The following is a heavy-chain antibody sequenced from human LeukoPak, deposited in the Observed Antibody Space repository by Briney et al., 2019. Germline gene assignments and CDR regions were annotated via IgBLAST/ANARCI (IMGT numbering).Heavy chain of an antibody. V-gene: IGHV3-30*02. Sequence: AGGPLRLSCAASGFTFSSYGMHWVRQARGKGLEWVAFIRYDGSNKYYADSVKGRFTISRDNSKNTLYLQMNSLRAEDTAVYYCAKDTIVVVPAAILDYWGQGTLVTVSS. CDR3: AKDTIVVVPAAILDY. D-gene: IGHD2-2*02. J-gene: IGHJ4*02. CDR1: GFTFSSYG. CDR2: IRYDGSNK.